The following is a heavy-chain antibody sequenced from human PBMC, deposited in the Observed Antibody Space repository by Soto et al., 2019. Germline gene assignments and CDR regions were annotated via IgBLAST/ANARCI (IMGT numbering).Heavy chain of an antibody. V-gene: IGHV1-3*01. CDR3: TRVGNYDSSDSESSAFEI. CDR2: INAGNGNT. CDR1: GYTFTSYA. Sequence: ASVKVSCKASGYTFTSYAMHWVRQAPGQRLEWMGWINAGNGNTKYSQKFQGRVTMTRDTSASTAYMELSSLRAEDTAVYYCTRVGNYDSSDSESSAFEIWGQGKMVT. J-gene: IGHJ3*02. D-gene: IGHD3-22*01.